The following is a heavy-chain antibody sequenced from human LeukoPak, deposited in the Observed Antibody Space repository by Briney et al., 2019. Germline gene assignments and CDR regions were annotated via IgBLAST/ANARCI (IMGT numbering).Heavy chain of an antibody. Sequence: PGGSLRLSCAASGFTFSSYWMSWVRQAPGKGLEWVANIKQDGSEKYYVDSVKGRFTISRDNAKNSLYLQMNSLRAEDTAVYYCARDSSVWARNYAANWFDPWGQGTLVSVSS. J-gene: IGHJ5*02. V-gene: IGHV3-7*05. D-gene: IGHD1-7*01. CDR2: IKQDGSEK. CDR3: ARDSSVWARNYAANWFDP. CDR1: GFTFSSYW.